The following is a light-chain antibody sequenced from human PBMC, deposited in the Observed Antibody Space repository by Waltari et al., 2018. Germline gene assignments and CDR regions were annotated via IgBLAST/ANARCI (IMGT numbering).Light chain of an antibody. V-gene: IGLV1-44*01. CDR2: TNN. Sequence: QSVLTQPPSASATPGQRVTISCSGSSSNIGSNTVTWYHQLPGTAPQLLIYTNNQRPSGVPDRFSGSKSGTSASLAISGLQSEDEADYYCAVWDDSLNGVVFGGGTKLTVL. J-gene: IGLJ2*01. CDR3: AVWDDSLNGVV. CDR1: SSNIGSNT.